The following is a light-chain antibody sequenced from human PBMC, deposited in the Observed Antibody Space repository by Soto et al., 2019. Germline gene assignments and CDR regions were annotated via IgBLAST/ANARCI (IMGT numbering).Light chain of an antibody. V-gene: IGLV2-14*03. CDR1: NSEVCGYNY. J-gene: IGLJ1*01. CDR3: SSYTGSSTSPYV. CDR2: DVS. Sequence: SSLTQPASLSWAPGQSIPLSCPATNSEVCGYNYVSWYQHHPGKAPKLMIYDVSNRPSGVSDRFSGSKSGNTASLTVSGLQAEDEADYYCSSYTGSSTSPYVFGTGTKVTVL.